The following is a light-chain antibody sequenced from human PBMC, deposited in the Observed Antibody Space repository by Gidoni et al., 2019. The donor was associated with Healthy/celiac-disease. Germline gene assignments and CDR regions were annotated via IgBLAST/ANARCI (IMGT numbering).Light chain of an antibody. CDR2: AAS. V-gene: IGKV1-39*01. J-gene: IGKJ2*01. CDR1: QSISSY. CDR3: QQSYSNPNT. Sequence: DIQMTQSPSSLSASVGDRVTITCRASQSISSYLNWYQQKPGKAPKLLIYAASSLQSEVPSRFSGSGSGTDFTLTSSSLQPEDFATYYCQQSYSNPNTFGQXTKLEIK.